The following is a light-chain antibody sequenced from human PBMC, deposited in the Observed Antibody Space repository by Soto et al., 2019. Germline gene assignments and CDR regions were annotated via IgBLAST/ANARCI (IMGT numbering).Light chain of an antibody. CDR3: QQTNSFPSS. V-gene: IGKV1-12*02. Sequence: DIQMTQSPTSVSASVGDRVTITCRASQDITRGLAWYQQKSGQAPRLLIFAATSFPGGVPSRFRGSGSGTDFTLTISSLQAEDFATYYCQQTNSFPSSFGPGTKVEIK. J-gene: IGKJ3*01. CDR1: QDITRG. CDR2: AAT.